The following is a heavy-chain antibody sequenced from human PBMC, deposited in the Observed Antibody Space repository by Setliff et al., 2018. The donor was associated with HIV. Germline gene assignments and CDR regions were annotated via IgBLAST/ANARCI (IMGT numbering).Heavy chain of an antibody. Sequence: SETLSLTCTVSGGSISSGSYSWRWIRQPAGKGLEWIGHIYSSGSTNYNPSLKSRVTMSVDTSKNKFSLRLSSVTAADTAVYYCAGLFRSRGGYQYYMDVWGTGTTVTVSS. V-gene: IGHV4-61*09. J-gene: IGHJ6*03. CDR1: GGSISSGSYS. D-gene: IGHD3-10*01. CDR3: AGLFRSRGGYQYYMDV. CDR2: IYSSGST.